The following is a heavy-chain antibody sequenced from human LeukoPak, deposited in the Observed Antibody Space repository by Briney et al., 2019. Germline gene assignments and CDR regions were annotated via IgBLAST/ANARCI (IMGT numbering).Heavy chain of an antibody. CDR2: ILYDGVNK. Sequence: GGPLRLSCAASGFTFRNYGMHWVRQAPGKALEWVAFILYDGVNKYYGDSVKGRFTIPRDNSKSTVYLEMNSLRPEDTAVYYCAKREAVAAMSDFDYWGQGTLVTVSS. V-gene: IGHV3-30*02. J-gene: IGHJ4*02. CDR1: GFTFRNYG. CDR3: AKREAVAAMSDFDY. D-gene: IGHD6-19*01.